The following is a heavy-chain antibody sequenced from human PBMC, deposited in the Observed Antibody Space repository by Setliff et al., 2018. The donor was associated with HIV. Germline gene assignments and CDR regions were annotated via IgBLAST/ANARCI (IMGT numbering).Heavy chain of an antibody. CDR2: INHRGST. J-gene: IGHJ4*02. V-gene: IGHV4-34*08. D-gene: IGHD6-13*01. CDR3: AAASSWDPLLDY. Sequence: SCAASGFTFSSYSMNWVRQAPGKGLEWIGEINHRGSTNYNPSRKSRVTISVDTSMDQFSLKLNSVTAADTAVYYCAAASSWDPLLDYWGQGTLVTVSS. CDR1: GFTFSSYS.